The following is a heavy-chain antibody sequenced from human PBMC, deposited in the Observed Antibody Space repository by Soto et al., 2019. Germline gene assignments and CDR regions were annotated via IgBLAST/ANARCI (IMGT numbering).Heavy chain of an antibody. Sequence: EMQLVESGGDLTEPGRSLRLSCAASGFTFDDYAMHWVRQAPGKGLEWVSGISWNGGSVGYVDSVKARFTISRDNAKNTLYLQMNSLRADDTALYYCAKDISGRGSYYYYYGLDVWGQGTTVTVSS. J-gene: IGHJ6*02. CDR1: GFTFDDYA. CDR3: AKDISGRGSYYYYYGLDV. CDR2: ISWNGGSV. V-gene: IGHV3-9*01. D-gene: IGHD1-26*01.